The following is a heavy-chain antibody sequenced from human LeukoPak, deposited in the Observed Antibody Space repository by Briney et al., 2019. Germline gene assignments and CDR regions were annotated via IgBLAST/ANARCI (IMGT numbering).Heavy chain of an antibody. J-gene: IGHJ4*02. CDR3: ASVSAGATIPLDY. CDR2: IYHGGST. CDR1: GGSISSSNW. V-gene: IGHV4-4*02. Sequence: SETLSLTCAVSGGSISSSNWWSWVRQPPGKGLEWIGEIYHGGSTNYNPSLKSRVTISVDKSKNQFSLKLSSVTAADTAVYYCASVSAGATIPLDYWGQGTLVTVSS. D-gene: IGHD1-26*01.